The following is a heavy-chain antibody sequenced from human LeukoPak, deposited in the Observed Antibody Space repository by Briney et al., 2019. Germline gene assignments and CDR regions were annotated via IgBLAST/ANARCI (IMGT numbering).Heavy chain of an antibody. CDR3: ATNLGGYCSSTRCYGEAP. CDR2: INHSGST. V-gene: IGHV4-34*01. CDR1: GGSFSGYY. Sequence: SETLSLTCAVYGGSFSGYYWSWIRQPPGKGLDWIGEINHSGSTNYNPSLKSRVSISVDTSRNQFSLKLSSVTASDTAVYCCATNLGGYCSSTRCYGEAPWGQGTLVTVSS. J-gene: IGHJ5*02. D-gene: IGHD2-2*01.